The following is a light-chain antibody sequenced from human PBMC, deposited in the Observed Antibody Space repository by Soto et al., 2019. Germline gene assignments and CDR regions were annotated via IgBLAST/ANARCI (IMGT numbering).Light chain of an antibody. CDR1: SSDVGDYNY. CDR2: EVS. CDR3: SSSITNHIVV. V-gene: IGLV2-14*01. J-gene: IGLJ2*01. Sequence: QSVLTQPASVSGSPGQSITISCTGTSSDVGDYNYVSWYQQHPGKAPKLIVYEVSHRLSGVSDRFSGSKSGHTASLTISGLQDDDEADYYCSSSITNHIVVFGGGTKLTVL.